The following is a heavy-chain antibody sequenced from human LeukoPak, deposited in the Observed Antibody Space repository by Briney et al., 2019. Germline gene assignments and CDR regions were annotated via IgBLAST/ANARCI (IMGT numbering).Heavy chain of an antibody. J-gene: IGHJ4*02. D-gene: IGHD3-3*01. CDR2: IIPIFGTA. CDR3: ASTIFGVVSYFDY. Sequence: SVKVSCKASGGTFSSYAISWVRHAPGQGLEWMGWIIPIFGTANYAQKFQGRVTITTDESTSTAYMELSSLRSADTAVYYCASTIFGVVSYFDYWGQGTLVTVSS. V-gene: IGHV1-69*05. CDR1: GGTFSSYA.